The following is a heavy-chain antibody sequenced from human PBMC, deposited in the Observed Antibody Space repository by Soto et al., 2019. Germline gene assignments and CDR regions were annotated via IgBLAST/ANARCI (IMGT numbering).Heavy chain of an antibody. J-gene: IGHJ6*02. CDR1: GFTFSSYS. CDR2: ISRSNSYI. CDR3: ARLENYCDWLVGNMGSYYYGMDV. V-gene: IGHV3-21*01. D-gene: IGHD3-9*01. Sequence: LRLSCAASGFTFSSYSMNWVRQAPGKGLEWVSSISRSNSYIYYADSVKGRFTISRDNAKNSLYLQMISLRAEDTAVYYCARLENYCDWLVGNMGSYYYGMDVWGQGTTVTVSS.